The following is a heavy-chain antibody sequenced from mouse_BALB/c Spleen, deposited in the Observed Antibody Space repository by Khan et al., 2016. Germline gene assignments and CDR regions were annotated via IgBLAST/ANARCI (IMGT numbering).Heavy chain of an antibody. V-gene: IGHV3-2*02. D-gene: IGHD1-1*01. Sequence: EVQLQESGPGLVKPSQSLSLTCTVTGYSITSDYAWNWIRQFPGNKLEWMGYISYSGSTSYNPSLKSRISITRDTSKNQFFLQLNSVTTEDTATYYCARESYYGRGFAYWGQGTLVTVSA. J-gene: IGHJ3*01. CDR3: ARESYYGRGFAY. CDR2: ISYSGST. CDR1: GYSITSDYA.